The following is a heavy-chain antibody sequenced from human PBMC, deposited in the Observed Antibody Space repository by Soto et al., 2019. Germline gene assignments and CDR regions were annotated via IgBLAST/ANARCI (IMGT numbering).Heavy chain of an antibody. J-gene: IGHJ1*01. CDR3: AKEVYYYDSNNYPRVAEYFQD. CDR2: IHPNSGVT. CDR1: RYTFTDYY. Sequence: QVQLVQSGAEVKKPGASVKVSCKASRYTFTDYYIHWVRQSPGQGLEWMGWIHPNSGVTKFPQKFQGRVIMTRDTSISTVYMELSRLTSDDTAIYYCAKEVYYYDSNNYPRVAEYFQDWGQGTLVTVSS. D-gene: IGHD3-22*01. V-gene: IGHV1-2*02.